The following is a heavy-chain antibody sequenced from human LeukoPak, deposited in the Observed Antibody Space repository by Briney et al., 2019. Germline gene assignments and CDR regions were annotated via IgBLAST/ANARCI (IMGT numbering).Heavy chain of an antibody. CDR3: ARELRATIFGVVTNQIDY. D-gene: IGHD3-3*01. Sequence: GSSVKVSCKASGGTFSSYAISWVRQAPGQGLEWMGWINPNSGGTNYAQKFQGRVTMTRDTSISTAYMELSRLRSDDTAVYYCARELRATIFGVVTNQIDYWGQGTLVTVSS. J-gene: IGHJ4*02. CDR2: INPNSGGT. CDR1: GGTFSSYA. V-gene: IGHV1-2*02.